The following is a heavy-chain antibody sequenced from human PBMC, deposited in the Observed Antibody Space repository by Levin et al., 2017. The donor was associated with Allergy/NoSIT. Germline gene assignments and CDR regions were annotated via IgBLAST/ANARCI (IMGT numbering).Heavy chain of an antibody. D-gene: IGHD5-24*01. CDR3: ARGGNGGRRDGYKPIDY. V-gene: IGHV4-34*01. CDR2: INHSGST. J-gene: IGHJ4*02. CDR1: GGSFSGYY. Sequence: ASETLSLTCAVYGGSFSGYYWSWIRQPPGKGLEWIGEINHSGSTNYNPSLKSRVTISVDTSKNQFSLKLSSVTAADTAVYYCARGGNGGRRDGYKPIDYWGQGTLVTVSS.